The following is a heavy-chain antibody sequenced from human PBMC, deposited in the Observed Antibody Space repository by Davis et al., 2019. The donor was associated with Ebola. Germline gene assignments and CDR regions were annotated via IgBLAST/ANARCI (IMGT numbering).Heavy chain of an antibody. V-gene: IGHV1-8*02. Sequence: SAPVPCKPSRYTFTSYDIIWLRQATAHGRVWMGWMNPNSGNTGHAQKSQSRVTMTRNTSISTAYMELSSLRSDYPTVYYWASEVEECWTGDVCYTDYWGQGTLVTVSS. CDR3: ASEVEECWTGDVCYTDY. D-gene: IGHD2-8*02. J-gene: IGHJ4*02. CDR1: RYTFTSYD. CDR2: MNPNSGNT.